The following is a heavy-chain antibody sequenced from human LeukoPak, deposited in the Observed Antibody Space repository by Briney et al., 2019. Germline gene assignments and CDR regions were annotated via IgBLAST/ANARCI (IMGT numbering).Heavy chain of an antibody. Sequence: GGSLRLSCAASGFTFSSYSMNWVRQAPGKGLEWVSYISSSSSTIYYADSVKGRFTISRDNAKNSLYLQMNSLRAEDTAVYYCARGDTMVRGVIIRANWFDPWGQGTLVTVSS. J-gene: IGHJ5*02. CDR1: GFTFSSYS. D-gene: IGHD3-10*01. CDR2: ISSSSSTI. V-gene: IGHV3-48*01. CDR3: ARGDTMVRGVIIRANWFDP.